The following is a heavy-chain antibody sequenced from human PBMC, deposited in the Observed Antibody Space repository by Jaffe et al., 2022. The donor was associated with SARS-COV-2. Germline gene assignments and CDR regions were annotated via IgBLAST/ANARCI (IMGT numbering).Heavy chain of an antibody. J-gene: IGHJ4*02. Sequence: EVQVVESGGGLVKPGGSLRLSCAASGYIVSDYGLSWVRQAPGKGLEWVSFISPSGYIYYGDSVKGRFTISRDNPKNSLYLQMDSLRAEDTAVYYCARDRLHDGRNGEATLWGQGTLVTVSS. D-gene: IGHD3-10*01. CDR2: ISPSGYI. V-gene: IGHV3-21*01. CDR3: ARDRLHDGRNGEATL. CDR1: GYIVSDYG.